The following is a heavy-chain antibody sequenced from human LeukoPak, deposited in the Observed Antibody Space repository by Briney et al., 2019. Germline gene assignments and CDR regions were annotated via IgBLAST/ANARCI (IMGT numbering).Heavy chain of an antibody. V-gene: IGHV4-39*07. Sequence: PSETLSLTCTVSGGSISSSSYYWGWIRQPPGKGLEWIGSIYYSGSTYYNPSLKSRVTISVDTSKNQFSLKLNSVTAADTAVYYCASRLGYCSGGSCYSYYYYGMDVWGQGTTVTVSS. CDR1: GGSISSSSYY. D-gene: IGHD2-15*01. J-gene: IGHJ6*02. CDR2: IYYSGST. CDR3: ASRLGYCSGGSCYSYYYYGMDV.